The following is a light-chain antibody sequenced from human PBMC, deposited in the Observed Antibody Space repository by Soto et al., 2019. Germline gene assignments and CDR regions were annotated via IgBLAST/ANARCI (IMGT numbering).Light chain of an antibody. CDR1: QNIYTW. CDR2: KAS. CDR3: QQYEHYST. J-gene: IGKJ1*01. V-gene: IGKV1-5*03. Sequence: QVTQSPSTLSASVGDRVTITCRASQNIYTWLALYQQKPGIAPKLLIHKASTLESGVPSRFSGSGFGTEFTITISGMQPEESATYYCQQYEHYSTFGHGTKVAIK.